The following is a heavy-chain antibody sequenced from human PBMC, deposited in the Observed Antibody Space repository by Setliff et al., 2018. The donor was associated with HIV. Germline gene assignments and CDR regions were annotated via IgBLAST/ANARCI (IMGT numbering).Heavy chain of an antibody. J-gene: IGHJ3*02. CDR1: GYSFTSYW. CDR2: IYPCDSDT. CDR3: ARHAGGYSYGPPGDAFDI. Sequence: GESLKISCKGSGYSFTSYWIGWVSQMPGKGLEWMGIIYPCDSDTRYSPSFQGQVTISADKSISTAYLQWSSLKASDTAMYYCARHAGGYSYGPPGDAFDIWGQGTMVTVSS. V-gene: IGHV5-51*01. D-gene: IGHD5-18*01.